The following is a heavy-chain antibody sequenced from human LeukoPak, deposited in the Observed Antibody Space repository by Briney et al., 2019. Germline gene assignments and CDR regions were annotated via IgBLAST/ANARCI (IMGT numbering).Heavy chain of an antibody. CDR2: IKRDGSEK. CDR3: ARIGAAGFDC. Sequence: GGSLRLSCAASGFTFSRYWMSWVRQVPGKGLEWVANIKRDGSEKYSVDSVRGRFTIFRDNAKNSVYLQMNSLRAEDTAVYYCARIGAAGFDCWGQGTLVTVSS. V-gene: IGHV3-7*01. J-gene: IGHJ4*02. CDR1: GFTFSRYW. D-gene: IGHD6-13*01.